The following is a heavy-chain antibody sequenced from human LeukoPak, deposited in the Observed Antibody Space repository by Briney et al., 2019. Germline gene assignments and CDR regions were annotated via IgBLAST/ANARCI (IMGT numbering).Heavy chain of an antibody. CDR1: GFTFSSYW. Sequence: GGSLRLSCAVSGFTFSSYWMTWVRQAPGKGLQWVSTISVSGENTYYADSVKGRFTISRDISKSTLYLQMNSLRDEDTAVYYCAKYGSGSYYNGLYWGQGTLVTVSS. D-gene: IGHD3-10*01. CDR2: ISVSGENT. J-gene: IGHJ4*02. CDR3: AKYGSGSYYNGLY. V-gene: IGHV3-23*01.